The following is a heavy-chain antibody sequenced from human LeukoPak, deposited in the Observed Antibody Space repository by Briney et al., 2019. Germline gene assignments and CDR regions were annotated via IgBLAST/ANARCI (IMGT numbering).Heavy chain of an antibody. Sequence: GGSLRLSCAASGFTFSDYAMHWVRQAPGKELKYVSAISYNGNGKHYADSVKGRFTISRDNSQSTLNLQMDNLRVEDTAVYYCARYMGYCSGGSCYTRRPDYFDYWGQGTLVTVSS. J-gene: IGHJ4*02. V-gene: IGHV3-64*02. D-gene: IGHD2-15*01. CDR1: GFTFSDYA. CDR3: ARYMGYCSGGSCYTRRPDYFDY. CDR2: ISYNGNGK.